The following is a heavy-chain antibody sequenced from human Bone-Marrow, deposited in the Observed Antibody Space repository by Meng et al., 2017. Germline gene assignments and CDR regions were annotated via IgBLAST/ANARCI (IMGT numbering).Heavy chain of an antibody. D-gene: IGHD4-11*01. CDR2: INHSGST. J-gene: IGHJ4*02. CDR1: GGSFSDYY. CDR3: ARGPTTMAHDFDY. V-gene: IGHV4-34*01. Sequence: QVQLQQWGAGLLKPSEPLSLTCVVSGGSFSDYYWSWIRQPPGKGLEWIGEINHSGSTNYNPSLESRATISVDTSQNNLSLKLSSVTAADSAVYYCARGPTTMAHDFDYWGQGTLVTVSS.